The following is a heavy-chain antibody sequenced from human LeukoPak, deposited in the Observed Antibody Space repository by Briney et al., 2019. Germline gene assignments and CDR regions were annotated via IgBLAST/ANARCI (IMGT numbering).Heavy chain of an antibody. V-gene: IGHV4-34*01. CDR3: ARDSVLGGYFDY. Sequence: SETLSLTCAVYGGSFSGYYWSWIRQPPGKGLEWIGEINHSGSTNYNPSLKSRVTISVDTSKNQFSLKLSSVTAADTAVYYCARDSVLGGYFDYWGQGTLVTVSS. D-gene: IGHD3-16*01. CDR1: GGSFSGYY. CDR2: INHSGST. J-gene: IGHJ4*02.